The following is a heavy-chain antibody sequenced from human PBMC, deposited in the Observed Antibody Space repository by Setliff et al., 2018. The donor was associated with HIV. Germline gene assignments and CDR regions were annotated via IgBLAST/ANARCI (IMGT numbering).Heavy chain of an antibody. J-gene: IGHJ6*03. Sequence: KASETLSLTCTVSGGPISGYYWSWVRQPPEKRLELIGFIHYSGSSDYNHSLKSRITISVDMSRNQFSLVLSSVTAADTAVYYCARFQAWQLGRRGGYYYYMDVWGKGTTVTVSS. D-gene: IGHD1-1*01. V-gene: IGHV4-59*01. CDR1: GGPISGYY. CDR3: ARFQAWQLGRRGGYYYYMDV. CDR2: IHYSGSS.